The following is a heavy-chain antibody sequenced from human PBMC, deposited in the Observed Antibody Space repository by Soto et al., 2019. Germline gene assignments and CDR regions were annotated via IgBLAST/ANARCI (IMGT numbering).Heavy chain of an antibody. V-gene: IGHV1-18*04. J-gene: IGHJ4*02. D-gene: IGHD3-10*01. Sequence: QVQLVQSGAEVKKPGASVKVSCKASGYTFTSYGISWVRQAPGQGLEWMGWISAYNGNTNYAQKLQGRVTMTTDTSTSTAYMELRSRRSDDTAVYYFARTIGGAYYYGSGSYYTFYYWGQGTLVTVSS. CDR3: ARTIGGAYYYGSGSYYTFYY. CDR1: GYTFTSYG. CDR2: ISAYNGNT.